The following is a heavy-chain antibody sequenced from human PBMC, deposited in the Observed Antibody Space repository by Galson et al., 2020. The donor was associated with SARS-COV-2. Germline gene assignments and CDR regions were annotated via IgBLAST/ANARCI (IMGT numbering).Heavy chain of an antibody. CDR3: AKEGGTGWATDFFPH. CDR2: ICHDGACT. V-gene: IGHV3-23*01. D-gene: IGHD6-19*01. CDR1: GFNFDTYA. Sequence: GGSLRLSCAASGFNFDTYAMACVRQAPGNGLEWLSTICHDGACTYHADSVKGRFTISRDNSKNILFLQMNSLRVEDTAKYYCAKEGGTGWATDFFPHWGQGALVTVSS. J-gene: IGHJ1*01.